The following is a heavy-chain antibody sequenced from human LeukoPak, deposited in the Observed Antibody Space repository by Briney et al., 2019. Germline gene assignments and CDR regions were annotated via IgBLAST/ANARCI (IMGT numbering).Heavy chain of an antibody. D-gene: IGHD3-22*01. CDR2: IKSKTNGGTT. CDR3: TTIDSTSDAFDI. V-gene: IGHV3-15*01. J-gene: IGHJ3*02. CDR1: GFPFSNAW. Sequence: GGSLRLSCAASGFPFSNAWMSWVRQAPGRGLEWVGQIKSKTNGGTTDYAAPVKGRFTISRDDSKNTVYLQMNSLKTEDTAVYYCTTIDSTSDAFDIWGQGTMVTVSS.